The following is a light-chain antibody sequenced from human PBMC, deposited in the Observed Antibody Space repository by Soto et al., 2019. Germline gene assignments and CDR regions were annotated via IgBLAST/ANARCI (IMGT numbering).Light chain of an antibody. J-gene: IGLJ1*01. V-gene: IGLV1-47*02. CDR1: SSNIGSNY. Sequence: QSALTQPPSASGTPGQGVTISCSGSSSNIGSNYVYWYQQLPGTAPKLLIYNNNQRPSGVPDRFSASKSGTSASLAIRGLRSDDEADYYCSSWDGSLSGYVFGDGTKVTVL. CDR2: NNN. CDR3: SSWDGSLSGYV.